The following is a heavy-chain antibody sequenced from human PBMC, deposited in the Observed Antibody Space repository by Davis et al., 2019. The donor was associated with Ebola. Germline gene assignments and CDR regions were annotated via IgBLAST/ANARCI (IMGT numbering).Heavy chain of an antibody. D-gene: IGHD4-17*01. CDR2: IRSKANSYAT. Sequence: GSSLKISCAASGFTFSGSAMHWVRQASGKGLEWVGRIRSKANSYATAYAASVKGRFTISRDDSKNTAYLQMNSLKTEDTAVYYCTVTVTTLDYWGQGTLVTVSS. CDR1: GFTFSGSA. J-gene: IGHJ4*02. CDR3: TVTVTTLDY. V-gene: IGHV3-73*01.